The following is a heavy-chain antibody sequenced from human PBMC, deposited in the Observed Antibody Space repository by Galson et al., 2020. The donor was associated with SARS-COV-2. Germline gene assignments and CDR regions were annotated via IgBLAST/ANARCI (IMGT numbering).Heavy chain of an antibody. J-gene: IGHJ4*02. CDR1: GFTFSSYA. V-gene: IGHV3-30*04. CDR2: ISYDGSNK. Sequence: GESLKIPCAASGFTFSSYAMHWVRQAPGKGLEWVAVISYDGSNKYYADSVKGRFTISRDNSKNTLYLQMNSLRAEDTAVYYCARSLLIVATSGYFDYWGQGTLVTVSS. D-gene: IGHD5-12*01. CDR3: ARSLLIVATSGYFDY.